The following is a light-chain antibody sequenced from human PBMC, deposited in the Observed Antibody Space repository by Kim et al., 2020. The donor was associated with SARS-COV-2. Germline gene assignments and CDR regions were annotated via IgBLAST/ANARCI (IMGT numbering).Light chain of an antibody. V-gene: IGKV3-20*01. J-gene: IGKJ1*01. CDR2: AAS. CDR3: QQYGSSPRT. Sequence: SPGERATLSCRASQSVRSNYLAWYQQKPGQAPRLLIYAASSRATGIPDRFSGSGSGTDFTLTISRLELEDFAVYYCQQYGSSPRTFGQGTKVDIK. CDR1: QSVRSNY.